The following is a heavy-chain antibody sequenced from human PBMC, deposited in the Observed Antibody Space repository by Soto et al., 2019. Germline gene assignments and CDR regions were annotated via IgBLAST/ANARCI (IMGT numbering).Heavy chain of an antibody. D-gene: IGHD7-27*01. V-gene: IGHV4-30-4*01. J-gene: IGHJ4*02. CDR3: ARGPSGDKVDS. CDR2: IYNGGST. Sequence: QVQLQESGPGLVKPSQTLSLTCTVSGGSISTVNYWWSWIRQSPDMGLEWIGHIYNGGSTYNNPSLASRVTMSVDTTKNQLSLTLSSVSAADTAVYYCARGPSGDKVDSWGQGTLVIVSS. CDR1: GGSISTVNYW.